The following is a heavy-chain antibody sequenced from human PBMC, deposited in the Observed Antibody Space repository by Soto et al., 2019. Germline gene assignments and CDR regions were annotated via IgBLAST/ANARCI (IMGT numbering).Heavy chain of an antibody. D-gene: IGHD3-22*01. Sequence: GWSLRLSCAASGFTVSSNYMSWVRHAPGKGLEWVSVIYSGGSTYYADSVKGRFTISRDNSKNTLYLQMNSLRAEDTAVYYCENMSVYDSSGNYYGMDVWGQVTTVTV. CDR3: ENMSVYDSSGNYYGMDV. CDR1: GFTVSSNY. CDR2: IYSGGST. V-gene: IGHV3-53*01. J-gene: IGHJ6*02.